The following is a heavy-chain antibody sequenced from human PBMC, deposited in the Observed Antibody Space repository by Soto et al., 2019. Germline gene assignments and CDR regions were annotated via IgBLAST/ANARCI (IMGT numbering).Heavy chain of an antibody. CDR1: GGSISSYY. CDR3: ARDGPVYARNWFDP. Sequence: SETLSLTCTVSGGSISSYYWSWIRQPAGKGLEWIGRIYTSGSTNYNPSLKSRATMSVDTSKNQFSLKLSSVTAADTAVYYCARDGPVYARNWFDPWGQGTLVTVS. V-gene: IGHV4-4*07. D-gene: IGHD3-10*02. J-gene: IGHJ5*02. CDR2: IYTSGST.